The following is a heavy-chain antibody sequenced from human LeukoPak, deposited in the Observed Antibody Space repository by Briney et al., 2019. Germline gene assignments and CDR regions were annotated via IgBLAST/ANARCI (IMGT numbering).Heavy chain of an antibody. CDR1: GFTFTTSS. V-gene: IGHV1-58*02. CDR2: VVVGSGNT. D-gene: IGHD6-13*01. CDR3: AAVSGISSSDSFDI. Sequence: GASVKVSCKASGFTFTTSSMQWVRQTRGQRLEWIGWVVVGSGNTNYAQKFQERATITRDMSTSTAYMELSSLRSEDTAVYYCAAVSGISSSDSFDIWGQGTMVTVSS. J-gene: IGHJ3*02.